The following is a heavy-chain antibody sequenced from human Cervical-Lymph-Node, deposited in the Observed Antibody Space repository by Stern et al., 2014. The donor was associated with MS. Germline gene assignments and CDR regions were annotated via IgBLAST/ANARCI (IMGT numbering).Heavy chain of an antibody. V-gene: IGHV3-48*01. Sequence: EMQLVESGGGLVQPGGSLRLSCVGSGYSFSSFSMSWVRQAPGKGLEWVSFIQARGSPIYYADSVKGRFTISRDNAKSSLYLQMDSLRVEDTAVYYRTTCVECGNWGPGTLVTVSS. CDR2: IQARGSPI. D-gene: IGHD2-21*01. J-gene: IGHJ4*02. CDR3: TTCVECGN. CDR1: GYSFSSFS.